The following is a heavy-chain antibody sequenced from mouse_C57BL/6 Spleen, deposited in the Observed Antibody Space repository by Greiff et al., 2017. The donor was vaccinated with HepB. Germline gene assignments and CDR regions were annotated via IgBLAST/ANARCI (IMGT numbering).Heavy chain of an antibody. J-gene: IGHJ3*01. D-gene: IGHD2-3*01. Sequence: EVKLMESGPGLVKPSQSLSLTCSVTGYSITSGYYWNWIRQFPGNKLEWMGYISYDGSNNYNPSLKNRISITRDTSKNQFFLKLNSVTTEDTATYYCARDDGYPCFAYWGQGTLVTVSA. CDR1: GYSITSGYY. V-gene: IGHV3-6*01. CDR2: ISYDGSN. CDR3: ARDDGYPCFAY.